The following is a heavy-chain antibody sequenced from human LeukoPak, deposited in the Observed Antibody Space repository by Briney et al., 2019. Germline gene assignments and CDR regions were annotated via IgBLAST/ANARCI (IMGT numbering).Heavy chain of an antibody. Sequence: SETLSLTCAVYGGSFSGYYWSWIRQPPGKGLEWIGEINHSGSTNYNPSLKSRVTISVDTSKNQFSLKLSSVTAADTAVYYCARRRIQLWLGWFDPWGQGTLVTVSS. V-gene: IGHV4-34*01. CDR2: INHSGST. D-gene: IGHD5-18*01. CDR1: GGSFSGYY. CDR3: ARRRIQLWLGWFDP. J-gene: IGHJ5*02.